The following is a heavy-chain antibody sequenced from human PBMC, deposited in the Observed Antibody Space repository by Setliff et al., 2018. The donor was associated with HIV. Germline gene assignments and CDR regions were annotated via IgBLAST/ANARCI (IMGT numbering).Heavy chain of an antibody. Sequence: SCKTSGYAFSDYSIHWVRQAPGQGLEWVGRINPDSRGTNYAQTFQGRVTMTRDTSANTAYMELSRLRSDDTAVFYCARGVKGIATTGKYYFDYRGQGTLVTVSS. CDR1: GYAFSDYS. CDR2: INPDSRGT. V-gene: IGHV1-2*06. D-gene: IGHD6-13*01. CDR3: ARGVKGIATTGKYYFDY. J-gene: IGHJ4*02.